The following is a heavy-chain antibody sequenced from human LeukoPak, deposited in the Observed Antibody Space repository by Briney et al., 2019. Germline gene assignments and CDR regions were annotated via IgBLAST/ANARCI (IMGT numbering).Heavy chain of an antibody. Sequence: ASVKVSCKASGGTFSSYAISWVRQAPGQGLEWMGWINPNSGGTNYAQKFQGRVTMTRDTSISTAYMELSRLRSDDTAVYYCARREYSGYVYYFDYWGQGTLVTVSS. CDR2: INPNSGGT. V-gene: IGHV1-2*02. CDR1: GGTFSSYA. D-gene: IGHD5-12*01. CDR3: ARREYSGYVYYFDY. J-gene: IGHJ4*02.